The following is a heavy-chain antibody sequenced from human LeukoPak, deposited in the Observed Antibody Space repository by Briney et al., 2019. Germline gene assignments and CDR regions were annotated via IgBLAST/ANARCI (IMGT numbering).Heavy chain of an antibody. CDR1: GYTFTSYG. J-gene: IGHJ5*02. D-gene: IGHD2-2*01. Sequence: ASVKVSCKASGYTFTSYGISWVRQAPGPGLEWMGWISAYNGNTNYAQKLQGRVTMTTDTSTSTAYMELRSLRSDDTAVYYCARDHRSSTSCYFSHRFDPWGQGTLVTVSS. CDR3: ARDHRSSTSCYFSHRFDP. V-gene: IGHV1-18*01. CDR2: ISAYNGNT.